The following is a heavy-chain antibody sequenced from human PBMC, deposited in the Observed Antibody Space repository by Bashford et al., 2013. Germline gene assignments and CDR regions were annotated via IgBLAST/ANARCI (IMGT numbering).Heavy chain of an antibody. D-gene: IGHD3-10*01. CDR3: ASCSGKPGELIGMDV. J-gene: IGHJ6*02. V-gene: IGHV3-30*04. CDR2: ISYDGSNK. Sequence: GGPVRLSCAASGFTFSSYAMHWVRQAPGKGLEWVAVISYDGSNKYYADSVKGRFTISRDNSKNTLYLQMNSLRAEDTAVYYCASCSGKPGELIGMDVWGQGTTVTVSS. CDR1: GFTFSSYA.